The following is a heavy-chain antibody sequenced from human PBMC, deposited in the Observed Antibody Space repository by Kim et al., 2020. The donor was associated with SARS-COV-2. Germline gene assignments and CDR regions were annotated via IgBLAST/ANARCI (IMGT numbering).Heavy chain of an antibody. CDR1: GYTFTSYD. Sequence: ASVKVSYKASGYTFTSYDINWVRQATGQGLEWMGWMNPNSGNTGYAQKFQGRVTMTRNTSISTAYMELSSLRSEDTAVYYCARLGWGYSSSWFGYYYYMDIWGKGTTVTVSS. J-gene: IGHJ6*03. D-gene: IGHD6-13*01. V-gene: IGHV1-8*01. CDR2: MNPNSGNT. CDR3: ARLGWGYSSSWFGYYYYMDI.